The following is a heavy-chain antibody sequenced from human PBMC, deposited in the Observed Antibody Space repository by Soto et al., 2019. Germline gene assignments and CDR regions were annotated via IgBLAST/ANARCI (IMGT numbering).Heavy chain of an antibody. CDR2: IYFSGST. D-gene: IGHD3-10*01. Sequence: QVQLQESGPGLVKPSQTLSLTCTVSGGSVTSGAYYWPWIRQHPGKGLEWIGYIYFSGSTYYNPSLQNRATISIDTSNKQFSLELKSVTAADTAVYYCASAVRTLVYWYLDLWGRGSMVTVSS. V-gene: IGHV4-31*03. CDR1: GGSVTSGAYY. CDR3: ASAVRTLVYWYLDL. J-gene: IGHJ2*01.